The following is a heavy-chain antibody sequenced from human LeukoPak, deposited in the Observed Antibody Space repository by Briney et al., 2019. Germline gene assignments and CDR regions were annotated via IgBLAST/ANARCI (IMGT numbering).Heavy chain of an antibody. V-gene: IGHV4-30-2*01. CDR3: ARELGQQLAYFDY. CDR2: ISHGGST. D-gene: IGHD6-13*01. CDR1: GDSISSGGYY. Sequence: SETLSLTCTVSGDSISSGGYYWSWIRQPPGKGLEWIGYISHGGSTYYNPSLKSRVTISVDRSKNRFSLKLSSVTAADTAVYYCARELGQQLAYFDYWGQGTLVTVSS. J-gene: IGHJ4*02.